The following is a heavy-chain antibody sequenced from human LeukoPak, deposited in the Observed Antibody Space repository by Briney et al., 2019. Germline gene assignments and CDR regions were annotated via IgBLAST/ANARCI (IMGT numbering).Heavy chain of an antibody. Sequence: ASVKVSCKASGGTFSSYAISWVRQAPGQGLEWMGGIIPIFGTANYAQKFQGRVTITTDESTSTAYMELSSLRSEDTAVYYCARDGNIGYSGYDYFDYWGQGTLVTVSS. J-gene: IGHJ4*02. V-gene: IGHV1-69*05. CDR1: GGTFSSYA. CDR2: IIPIFGTA. CDR3: ARDGNIGYSGYDYFDY. D-gene: IGHD5-12*01.